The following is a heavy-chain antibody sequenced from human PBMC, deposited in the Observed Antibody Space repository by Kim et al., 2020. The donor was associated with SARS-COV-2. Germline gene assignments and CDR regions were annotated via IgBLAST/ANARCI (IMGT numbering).Heavy chain of an antibody. Sequence: SETLSLTCTVSGDSLTNNYYWTWIRQPAGKGLEWIGRIYTNGDTNYNPSLQSRVVMSLDTSKNYFSLKLNSVTAADTAVYYYAATVLQTWMGVHGNYNWFDPWGQGTLVTVSS. D-gene: IGHD1-26*01. CDR3: AATVLQTWMGVHGNYNWFDP. CDR2: IYTNGDT. CDR1: GDSLTNNYY. J-gene: IGHJ5*02. V-gene: IGHV4-4*07.